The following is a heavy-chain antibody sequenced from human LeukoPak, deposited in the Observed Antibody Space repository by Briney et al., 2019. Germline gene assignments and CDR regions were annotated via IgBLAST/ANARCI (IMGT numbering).Heavy chain of an antibody. V-gene: IGHV5-51*01. CDR2: IYPGDSDT. D-gene: IGHD3-3*01. CDR3: ARHPQDYDSWSGYYRD. Sequence: RGESLKISCKGSGYSFTSYWIGWVRQMPGKGLEWMGIIYPGDSDTRYSPSFQGQVTISADKSISTAYLQWSSLKASDTAMYYCARHPQDYDSWSGYYRDWGQGTLVTVSS. CDR1: GYSFTSYW. J-gene: IGHJ4*02.